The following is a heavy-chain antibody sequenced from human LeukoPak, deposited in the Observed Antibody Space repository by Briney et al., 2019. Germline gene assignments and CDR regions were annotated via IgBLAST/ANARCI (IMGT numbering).Heavy chain of an antibody. J-gene: IGHJ6*03. V-gene: IGHV4-4*09. CDR2: IYTSGST. Sequence: SETLSLTCTVSGGSISSYYWSWIRQPPGKGLEWIGYIYTSGSTNYNPSLKSRVTISVDTSKNQLSLKLSSVTAADTAVYYCARQPVRSYYYYMDVWGKGTTVTVSS. D-gene: IGHD1-14*01. CDR1: GGSISSYY. CDR3: ARQPVRSYYYYMDV.